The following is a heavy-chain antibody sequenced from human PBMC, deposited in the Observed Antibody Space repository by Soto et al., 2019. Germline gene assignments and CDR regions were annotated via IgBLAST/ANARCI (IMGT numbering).Heavy chain of an antibody. V-gene: IGHV3-48*01. CDR2: ISSSSSTI. D-gene: IGHD2-15*01. CDR1: GFTFSSYS. Sequence: GGSLRLSCAASGFTFSSYSMNWVRQAPGKGLEWVSYISSSSSTIYYADSVKGRFTISRDNAKNSLYLQMNSLRAEDTAVYYCASAYCSGGSCQHDWGQGTLVTVSS. CDR3: ASAYCSGGSCQHD. J-gene: IGHJ4*02.